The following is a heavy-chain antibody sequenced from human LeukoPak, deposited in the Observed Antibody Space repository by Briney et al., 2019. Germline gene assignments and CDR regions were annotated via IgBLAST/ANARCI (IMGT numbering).Heavy chain of an antibody. Sequence: GESLKISCKGSGYNFTSYWIGWVRQMPGKGLEWMGIIYPGDSDTRYSPSFQGQVTISADKSISTAYLQWSSLKASDTAMYYCARLPYTTYCISSSCYRWFDPRGQGTLVTVSS. CDR2: IYPGDSDT. CDR1: GYNFTSYW. CDR3: ARLPYTTYCISSSCYRWFDP. J-gene: IGHJ5*02. D-gene: IGHD2-2*02. V-gene: IGHV5-51*01.